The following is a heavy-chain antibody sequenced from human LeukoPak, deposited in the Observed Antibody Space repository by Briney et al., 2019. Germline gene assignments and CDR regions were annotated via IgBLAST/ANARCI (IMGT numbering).Heavy chain of an antibody. CDR1: GGSISSSTYY. CDR3: ARAKQVAYYYYMDV. CDR2: IYYSGST. D-gene: IGHD6-6*01. V-gene: IGHV4-39*07. J-gene: IGHJ6*03. Sequence: SETLSLTCTVSGGSISSSTYYWGWIRQPPGKGLEWIGSIYYSGSTYYNPSLKSRVTISVDTSKNQFSLKLSSVTAADTAVYYCARAKQVAYYYYMDVWGKGTTATVSS.